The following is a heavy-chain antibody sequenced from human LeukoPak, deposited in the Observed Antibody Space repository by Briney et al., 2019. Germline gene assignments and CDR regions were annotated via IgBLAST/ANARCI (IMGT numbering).Heavy chain of an antibody. CDR3: ARVYNYGFDY. J-gene: IGHJ4*02. D-gene: IGHD5-18*01. CDR1: EFIVSSSH. V-gene: IGHV3-53*01. Sequence: PGGSLRLSCAAAEFIVSSSHISWVRQAPGKGLEWVSVIYTGGNTYYADSVKGRFTVSRDNSKNTLYLQMNSLRAEDTAVYYCARVYNYGFDYWGPGTLVTVSS. CDR2: IYTGGNT.